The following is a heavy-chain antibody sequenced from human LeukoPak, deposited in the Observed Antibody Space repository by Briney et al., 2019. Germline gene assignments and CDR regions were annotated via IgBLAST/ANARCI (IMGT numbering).Heavy chain of an antibody. J-gene: IGHJ4*02. V-gene: IGHV1-8*01. CDR3: ARSGSTYYDFWSGYVDLAKY. CDR2: MNPNSGNT. Sequence: RASVKVSCEASGYTFTSYDINWVRQATGQGLEWMGWMNPNSGNTGYAQKFQGRATMTRNTSISTAYMELSSLRSEDTAVYYCARSGSTYYDFWSGYVDLAKYWGQGTLVAVSS. D-gene: IGHD3-3*01. CDR1: GYTFTSYD.